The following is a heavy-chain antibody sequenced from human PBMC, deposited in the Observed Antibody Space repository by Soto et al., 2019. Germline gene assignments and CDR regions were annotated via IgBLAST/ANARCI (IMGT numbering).Heavy chain of an antibody. CDR2: ISSTDATI. J-gene: IGHJ6*02. V-gene: IGHV3-48*03. Sequence: GGSLRLSCAASGFSFRSYAMHWVRQAPGKGLEWVSYISSTDATIYYADSVKGRFTISRDNAKNSLYLQMNSLRAEDTAVYYCASGQSAASYYYGMAVWGQGTTVTVSS. D-gene: IGHD6-13*01. CDR1: GFSFRSYA. CDR3: ASGQSAASYYYGMAV.